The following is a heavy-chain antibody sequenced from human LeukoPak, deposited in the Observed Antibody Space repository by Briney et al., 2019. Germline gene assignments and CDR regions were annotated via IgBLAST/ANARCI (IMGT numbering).Heavy chain of an antibody. CDR1: GGSISSYY. Sequence: KPSETLSLTCTVSGGSISSYYWSWTRQPPGKGLEWIGYIYYSGSTNYNPSLKSRVTISVDTSKNQFSLKLSSVTAADTAVYYCAREPRMATISYFDYWGQGTLVTVSS. CDR2: IYYSGST. CDR3: AREPRMATISYFDY. D-gene: IGHD5-24*01. V-gene: IGHV4-59*01. J-gene: IGHJ4*02.